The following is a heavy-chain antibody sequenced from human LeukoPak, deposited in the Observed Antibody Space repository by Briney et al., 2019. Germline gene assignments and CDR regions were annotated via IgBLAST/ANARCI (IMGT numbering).Heavy chain of an antibody. Sequence: SETLSLTCTVSGGSVSRGSYYWSWIRQPPGKGLEWIVYIYYSGSTNYNPSLKSRVTISVDTSKNQFSLKLSSVTAADTAVYYCARASDGYPYYYYGMDVWGQGTTVTVSS. D-gene: IGHD5-18*01. V-gene: IGHV4-61*01. CDR3: ARASDGYPYYYYGMDV. CDR1: GGSVSRGSYY. CDR2: IYYSGST. J-gene: IGHJ6*02.